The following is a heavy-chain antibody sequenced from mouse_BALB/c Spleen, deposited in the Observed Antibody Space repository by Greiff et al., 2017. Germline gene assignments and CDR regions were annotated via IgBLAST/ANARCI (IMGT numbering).Heavy chain of an antibody. Sequence: DVKVVESGGGLVKPGGSLKLSCAASGFTFSSYAMSWVRQSPEKRLEWVAEISSGGSYTYYPDTVTGRFTISRDNAKNTLYLEMSSLRSEDTAMYYCAREGFAYWGQGTLVTVSA. J-gene: IGHJ3*01. V-gene: IGHV5-9-4*01. CDR1: GFTFSSYA. CDR3: AREGFAY. CDR2: ISSGGSYT.